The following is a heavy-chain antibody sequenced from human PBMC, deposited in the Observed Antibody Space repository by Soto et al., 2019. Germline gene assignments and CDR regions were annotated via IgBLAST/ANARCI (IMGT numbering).Heavy chain of an antibody. CDR1: EFNFSSYW. CDR3: ARVDRRYMDV. V-gene: IGHV3-7*01. CDR2: IKQDGSEK. Sequence: EVQLVESGGGLVQPGGSLRLSCAASEFNFSSYWMSWVRQAPAKGLEWVANIKQDGSEKYYVDSVKGRFTISRDNAKNSLYLQMNSLRAEDTAVYYCARVDRRYMDVWGKGTTVTVSS. J-gene: IGHJ6*03.